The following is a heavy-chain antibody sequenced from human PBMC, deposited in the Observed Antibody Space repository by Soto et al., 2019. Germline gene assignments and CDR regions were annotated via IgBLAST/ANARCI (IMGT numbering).Heavy chain of an antibody. CDR1: GASISGFY. CDR2: IYATGTT. CDR3: VRDGTKTLRDWFDP. V-gene: IGHV4-4*07. Sequence: SETLSLTCTVSGASISGFYWSWIRKSAGKGLEWIGRIYATGTTDYNPSLKSRVMMSVDTSKKQFSLKLRSVTAADTAVYYCVRDGTKTLRDWFDPWGQGSSVTVSS. D-gene: IGHD1-1*01. J-gene: IGHJ5*02.